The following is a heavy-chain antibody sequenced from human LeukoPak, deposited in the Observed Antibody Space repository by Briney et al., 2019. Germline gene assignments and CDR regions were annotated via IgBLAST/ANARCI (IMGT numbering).Heavy chain of an antibody. D-gene: IGHD4-11*01. CDR3: ARLADYGNYGPREYLDF. CDR2: ISSSSSSI. CDR1: GFTFSSYS. J-gene: IGHJ4*02. Sequence: GGSLRLSCAASGFTFSSYSMNWVRQAPGKGLEWVSSISSSSSSIYYPDSLKGRFTISRDNAKNSLYLQMNSLRAEDTAVYYCARLADYGNYGPREYLDFWGQGTLVTVSS. V-gene: IGHV3-21*01.